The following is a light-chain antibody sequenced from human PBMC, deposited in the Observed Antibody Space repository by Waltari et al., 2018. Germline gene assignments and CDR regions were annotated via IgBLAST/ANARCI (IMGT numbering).Light chain of an antibody. V-gene: IGKV3-11*01. CDR3: QQRSNWSPNT. CDR2: DAS. J-gene: IGKJ2*01. Sequence: VLTQSPVPLSLSPGERATLSCRASQSVGSYLSWYQQRLGQPPRLLIFDASKRATSIPARFSGSGCETDFTLTISGLGPEDFAVYYGQQRSNWSPNTFGQGTKLESK. CDR1: QSVGSY.